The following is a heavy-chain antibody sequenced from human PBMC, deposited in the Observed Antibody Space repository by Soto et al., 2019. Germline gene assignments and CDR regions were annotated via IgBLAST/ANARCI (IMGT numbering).Heavy chain of an antibody. Sequence: ESGGGVVQPGRSLRLSCAASVFNCINYGMHWVRQAPGKGLEWVAVISHDGSNKFYADSLKGRFTISRDNSKNTLFLQIIRLRPDDTAVYYCVKDGPYARSFYLDDWGQGTLVTVSS. CDR3: VKDGPYARSFYLDD. D-gene: IGHD2-2*01. V-gene: IGHV3-30*18. J-gene: IGHJ4*02. CDR2: ISHDGSNK. CDR1: VFNCINYG.